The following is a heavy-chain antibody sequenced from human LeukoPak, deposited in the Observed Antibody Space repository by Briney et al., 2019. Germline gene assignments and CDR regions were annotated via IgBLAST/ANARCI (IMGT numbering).Heavy chain of an antibody. CDR1: GFTFSSYW. V-gene: IGHV3-7*01. D-gene: IGHD6-13*01. J-gene: IGHJ3*02. Sequence: GGSLRLSCAASGFTFSSYWMSWVRQAPGKGLEWVANIKQDGSEKYYVDSVKGRFTISRDNAKNSLYLQMNSLRAEDTAVYYCARGDSSSFGDDAFDIWGQGTMVTVSS. CDR2: IKQDGSEK. CDR3: ARGDSSSFGDDAFDI.